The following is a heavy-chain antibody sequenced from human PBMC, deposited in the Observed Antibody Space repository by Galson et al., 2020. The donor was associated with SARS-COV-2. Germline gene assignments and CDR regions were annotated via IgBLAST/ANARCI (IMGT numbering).Heavy chain of an antibody. CDR2: ISSSGHYT. Sequence: GGSLRLSCAAPGFTFSDYYMSWIRQAPGKGLEWVSYISSSGHYTNYADAVKGRFTMSRDNAKNSLYLQMNSLRVEDTAVYYCARELGGFDFWGQGTLVPVSA. J-gene: IGHJ4*02. CDR1: GFTFSDYY. D-gene: IGHD3-16*01. CDR3: ARELGGFDF. V-gene: IGHV3-11*06.